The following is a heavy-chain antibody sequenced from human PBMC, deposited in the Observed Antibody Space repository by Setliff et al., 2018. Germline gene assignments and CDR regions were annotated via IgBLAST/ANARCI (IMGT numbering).Heavy chain of an antibody. CDR1: GFTFRSYT. CDR3: AREGLTGYSSGWYFDYYYGMDV. V-gene: IGHV3-21*01. D-gene: IGHD6-19*01. CDR2: ISNSSSYI. Sequence: PGGSLRLSCAASGFTFRSYTMNWVRQAPGKGLEWVSSISNSSSYIYYADSVKCRFTISRDNAKNSLYLQMNSLRAEDTAVYYCAREGLTGYSSGWYFDYYYGMDVWGQGTTVTVSS. J-gene: IGHJ6*02.